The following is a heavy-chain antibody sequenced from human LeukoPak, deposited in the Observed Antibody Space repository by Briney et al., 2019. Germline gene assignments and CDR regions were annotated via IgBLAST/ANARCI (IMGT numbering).Heavy chain of an antibody. D-gene: IGHD2-21*02. CDR1: GDSFTNNNYF. Sequence: SETLSLTCTVSGDSFTNNNYFWGWIRQPPGKGLEWIGEISYSGYTYYNPSLKSRVTISKDTSKNQFSLKLNSVTASETAVYYCARRSPLMAVVTAHYYDYWGPGTLVIVSS. V-gene: IGHV4-39*01. CDR2: ISYSGYT. CDR3: ARRSPLMAVVTAHYYDY. J-gene: IGHJ4*02.